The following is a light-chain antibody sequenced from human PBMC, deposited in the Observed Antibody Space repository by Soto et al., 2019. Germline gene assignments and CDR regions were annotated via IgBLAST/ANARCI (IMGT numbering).Light chain of an antibody. CDR3: QHYENSPIT. Sequence: EIVLTQSPGILSLSPGERATLSCRANDILSSGFLAWYQQRRGQAPRLLIYGTSTRATGIPDRFSGGGSETDSILTISRVEPEDFAMYYCQHYENSPITFGPGTRLEIK. V-gene: IGKV3-20*01. J-gene: IGKJ5*01. CDR1: DILSSGF. CDR2: GTS.